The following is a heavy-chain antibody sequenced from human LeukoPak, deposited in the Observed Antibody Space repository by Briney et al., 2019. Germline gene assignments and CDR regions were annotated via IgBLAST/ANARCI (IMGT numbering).Heavy chain of an antibody. J-gene: IGHJ5*02. V-gene: IGHV4-4*07. CDR3: ARDMLPLRYFDWFSDNNWFDP. CDR2: IYTSGCT. D-gene: IGHD3-9*01. CDR1: GGSISSYY. Sequence: SETLSLTCTVSGGSISSYYWSWIRQPAGKGLEWIRRIYTSGCTNYNPSLKSRVTMSVDTSKNQFSLKLSSVTAADTAVYYCARDMLPLRYFDWFSDNNWFDPWGQGTLVTVSS.